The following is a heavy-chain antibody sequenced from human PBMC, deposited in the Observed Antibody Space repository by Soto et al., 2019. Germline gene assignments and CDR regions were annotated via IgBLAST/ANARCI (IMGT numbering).Heavy chain of an antibody. CDR3: ARLFDDRHKGYYDSTGYYSVDY. CDR1: GYSFPSYW. D-gene: IGHD3-22*01. V-gene: IGHV5-51*01. CDR2: IYPSDSDT. Sequence: GESLKISCKGSGYSFPSYWIGWVRQMPGKGLEWMGIIYPSDSDTRYSPSFQGQVTISADKSITTTYLQWSSLKASDTAMYYCARLFDDRHKGYYDSTGYYSVDYWGQGTQVTVSS. J-gene: IGHJ4*02.